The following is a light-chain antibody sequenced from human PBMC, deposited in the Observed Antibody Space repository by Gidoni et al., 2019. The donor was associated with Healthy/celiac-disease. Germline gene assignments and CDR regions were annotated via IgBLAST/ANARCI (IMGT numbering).Light chain of an antibody. V-gene: IGKV3-15*01. J-gene: IGKJ1*01. CDR2: GAS. Sequence: EIVMTQSPATLSVAPGERATLSCRASQSVSSNFAWYQQKPGKAPRLLIYGASTRATGIPARLSGSGSGTEFNLTISSLQSEDFAVYYCQQYNNWPPWTFGQGTKVEIK. CDR1: QSVSSN. CDR3: QQYNNWPPWT.